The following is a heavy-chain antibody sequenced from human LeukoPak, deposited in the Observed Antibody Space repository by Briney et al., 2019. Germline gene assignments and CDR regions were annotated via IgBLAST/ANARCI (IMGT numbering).Heavy chain of an antibody. D-gene: IGHD3-10*01. V-gene: IGHV3-20*01. Sequence: PRGALRHSCAASGFTSEDYGMSWGRQAPGKGLERVSRIIGNGGSTDYADSVRSGFSLSRDNAKSTLCLQMNSLRAADTALYISAKEKYGSGGDYNVWFVPWGEGTLVTVSS. CDR2: IIGNGGST. CDR1: GFTSEDYG. CDR3: AKEKYGSGGDYNVWFVP. J-gene: IGHJ5*02.